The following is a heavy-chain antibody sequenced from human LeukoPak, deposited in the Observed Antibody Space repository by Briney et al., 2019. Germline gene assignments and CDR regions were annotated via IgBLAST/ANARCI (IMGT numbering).Heavy chain of an antibody. CDR1: GFTFSDYY. J-gene: IGHJ1*01. V-gene: IGHV3-11*01. CDR3: ANMGIQLWLEYFQH. Sequence: PGGSLRLSCAASGFTFSDYYMSWIRQAPGKGLEWVSYISSSGSTIYYADSVKGRFTISRDNAKNTLYLQMNSLRAEDTAVYYCANMGIQLWLEYFQHWGQGTLVTVSS. D-gene: IGHD5-18*01. CDR2: ISSSGSTI.